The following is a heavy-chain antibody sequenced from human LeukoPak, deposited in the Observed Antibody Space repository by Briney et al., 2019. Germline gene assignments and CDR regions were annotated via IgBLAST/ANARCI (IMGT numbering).Heavy chain of an antibody. CDR2: INPNSGGT. V-gene: IGHV1-2*02. J-gene: IGHJ6*02. CDR1: GYTFIGCY. Sequence: ASVKVPCKASGYTFIGCYMHWVRQAPGQGLEWMGWINPNSGGTKYAQKFQGRVTMTRDTSISTAYMELSGLTSDDTAVYYCARRRPYCSSTSCYDDYYYGMDVWGQGTTVTVSS. CDR3: ARRRPYCSSTSCYDDYYYGMDV. D-gene: IGHD2-2*01.